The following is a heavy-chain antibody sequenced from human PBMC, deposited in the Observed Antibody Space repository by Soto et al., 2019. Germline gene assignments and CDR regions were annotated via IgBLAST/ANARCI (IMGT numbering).Heavy chain of an antibody. CDR3: AKDLDTAMGIGDY. CDR1: GFTFSSYG. Sequence: PGGSLRLSCAASGFTFSSYGMHWVRQAPGKGLEWVSSVTSSSSSMLYADSVKGRFTISRDNSKNTLYLQMNSLRAEDTAVYYCAKDLDTAMGIGDYWGQGTLVTVSS. V-gene: IGHV3-21*01. J-gene: IGHJ4*02. CDR2: VTSSSSSM. D-gene: IGHD5-18*01.